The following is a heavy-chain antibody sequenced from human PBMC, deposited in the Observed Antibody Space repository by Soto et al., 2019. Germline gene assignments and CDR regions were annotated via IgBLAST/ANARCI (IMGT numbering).Heavy chain of an antibody. CDR3: ARPVEMATIDAFDY. CDR2: IYPGDSDT. D-gene: IGHD5-12*01. V-gene: IGHV5-51*01. CDR1: GYSFTSYW. Sequence: ASVKISCKGSGYSFTSYWIGWVRQMHGKGLEWMGIIYPGDSDTRYSPSFQGQVTISADKSISTAYLQWSSLKASDTAMYYCARPVEMATIDAFDYWGQGTLVTVSS. J-gene: IGHJ4*02.